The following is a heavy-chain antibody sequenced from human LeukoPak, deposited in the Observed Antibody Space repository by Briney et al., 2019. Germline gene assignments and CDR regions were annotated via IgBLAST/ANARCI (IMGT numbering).Heavy chain of an antibody. J-gene: IGHJ4*02. V-gene: IGHV3-23*01. CDR2: INGSGGST. CDR3: AKEANFVWGSYPSATWNY. CDR1: GFTFSSYS. Sequence: GGSLSLSCTASGFTFSSYSMSWVRQAPGKGLEWVSAINGSGGSTYYADSVKGRFTISRDNSKNTLYMEMNSLRAEDTAVYYCAKEANFVWGSYPSATWNYWGQGTLVTVSA. D-gene: IGHD3-16*02.